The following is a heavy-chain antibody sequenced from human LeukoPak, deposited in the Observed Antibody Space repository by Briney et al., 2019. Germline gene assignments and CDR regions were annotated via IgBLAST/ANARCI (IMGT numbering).Heavy chain of an antibody. D-gene: IGHD6-19*01. CDR3: ARAVAGLEAKMSWFDP. CDR1: GGSISSSSYY. J-gene: IGHJ5*02. CDR2: IYYSGST. V-gene: IGHV4-39*07. Sequence: SETLSLTCTVSGGSISSSSYYWGWIRQPPGKGLEWIGSIYYSGSTYYNPSLKSRVTISVDTSKNQFSLKLSSVTAADTAVYYCARAVAGLEAKMSWFDPWGQGTLVTVSS.